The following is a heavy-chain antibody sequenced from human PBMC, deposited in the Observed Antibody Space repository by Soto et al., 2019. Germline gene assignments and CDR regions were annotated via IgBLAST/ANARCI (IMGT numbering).Heavy chain of an antibody. Sequence: GGSLRLSCGASGFTISSNYMSWVRQAPGKGLEWVSTIYSDGSTHYADSVKGRFTISRDNSKNTLYLQMHSLRDEDTAVYYCAGDGYSRSWGYGYWGQGTLVTVSS. J-gene: IGHJ4*02. V-gene: IGHV3-53*01. D-gene: IGHD1-26*01. CDR2: IYSDGST. CDR1: GFTISSNY. CDR3: AGDGYSRSWGYGY.